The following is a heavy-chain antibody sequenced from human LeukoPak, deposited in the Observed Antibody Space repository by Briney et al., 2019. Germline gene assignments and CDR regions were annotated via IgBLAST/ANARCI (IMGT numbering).Heavy chain of an antibody. Sequence: ASVKVSCKASGGTFSSYAISWVRQAPGQGLEWMGGIIPIFGTANYAQKFQGRVTITTDESTSTAYMELSSLRSEDTAVYCCASADRMVHWFDPWGQGTLVTVSS. D-gene: IGHD3-10*01. CDR2: IIPIFGTA. V-gene: IGHV1-69*05. CDR1: GGTFSSYA. CDR3: ASADRMVHWFDP. J-gene: IGHJ5*02.